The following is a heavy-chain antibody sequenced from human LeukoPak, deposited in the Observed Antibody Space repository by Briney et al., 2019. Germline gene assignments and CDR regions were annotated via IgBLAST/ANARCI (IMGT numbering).Heavy chain of an antibody. V-gene: IGHV3-21*01. D-gene: IGHD3-10*01. Sequence: PGGSLRLSCAASGFTFSSYSMNWARQAPGKGLERVSSISSSSSYIYYADSVKGRFTISRDNAKNSVYLQMNSLRAEATAVYYCARGGGPTMVRGEAYYMDVWGKGTPVTVPS. CDR1: GFTFSSYS. CDR2: ISSSSSYI. CDR3: ARGGGPTMVRGEAYYMDV. J-gene: IGHJ6*03.